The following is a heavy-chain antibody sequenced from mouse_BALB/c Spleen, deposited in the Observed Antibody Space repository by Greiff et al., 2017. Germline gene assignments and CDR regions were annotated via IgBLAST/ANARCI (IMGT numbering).Heavy chain of an antibody. J-gene: IGHJ3*01. CDR2: ILPGSGST. D-gene: IGHD2-3*01. CDR1: GYTFSSYW. Sequence: VQLQQSGAELMKPGASVKISCKATGYTFSSYWIEWVKQRPGHGLEWIGEILPGSGSTNYNEKFKGKATFTADTSSNTAYMQLSSLTSEDSAVYYCARWLLTFAYWGQGTLVTVSA. CDR3: ARWLLTFAY. V-gene: IGHV1-9*01.